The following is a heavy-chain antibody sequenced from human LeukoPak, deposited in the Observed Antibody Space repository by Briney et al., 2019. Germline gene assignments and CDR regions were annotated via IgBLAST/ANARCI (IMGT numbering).Heavy chain of an antibody. V-gene: IGHV4-34*01. Sequence: SETLSLTCAAYGGSFSGYYWSWIRQPPGKGLEWIGEINHSGSTNYNPSLKSRVTISVDTSKNQFSLKLSSVTAADTAVYYCARGAQGILTGYPRHWGQGTLVTVSS. J-gene: IGHJ4*02. CDR1: GGSFSGYY. CDR3: ARGAQGILTGYPRH. CDR2: INHSGST. D-gene: IGHD3-9*01.